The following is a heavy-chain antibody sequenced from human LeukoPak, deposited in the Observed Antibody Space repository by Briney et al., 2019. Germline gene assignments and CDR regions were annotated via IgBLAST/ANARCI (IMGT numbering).Heavy chain of an antibody. CDR2: IHYSGST. J-gene: IGHJ4*02. Sequence: SETLSLTCTVSGGSIGSYYWSWIRQPPGKGLEWIAYIHYSGSTSSNPSLKSRVTVSVDTSKNQFSLKLTSVTAADTAAYYCARDDILTGYYSNFDFWGQGALVTVSS. CDR3: ARDDILTGYYSNFDF. CDR1: GGSIGSYY. V-gene: IGHV4-59*01. D-gene: IGHD3-9*01.